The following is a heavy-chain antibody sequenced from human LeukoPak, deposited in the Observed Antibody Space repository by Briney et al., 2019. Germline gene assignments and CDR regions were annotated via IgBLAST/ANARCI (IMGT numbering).Heavy chain of an antibody. J-gene: IGHJ4*02. CDR2: IYSSGST. CDR1: GGSINTQY. CDR3: ARDLIHGSGTYFNPLGY. Sequence: SETLSLTCTVSGGSINTQYWSWIRQPAGKGLEWIGRIYSSGSTNYNTSLMTRLTMSEDTSKNQISLNLHSVTAADTAVYYCARDLIHGSGTYFNPLGYWGLGILVTVSS. V-gene: IGHV4-4*07. D-gene: IGHD3-10*01.